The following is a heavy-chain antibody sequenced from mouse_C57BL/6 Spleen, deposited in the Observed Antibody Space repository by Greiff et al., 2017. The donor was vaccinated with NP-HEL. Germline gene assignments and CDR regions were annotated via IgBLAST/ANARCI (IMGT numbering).Heavy chain of an antibody. D-gene: IGHD2-4*01. CDR2: IYPGDGDT. CDR3: ARGGLRRGDAMDY. V-gene: IGHV1-80*01. CDR1: GYAFSSYW. J-gene: IGHJ4*01. Sequence: SGAELVKPGASVKISCKASGYAFSSYWMNWVKQRPGKGLEWIGQIYPGDGDTNYNGKFKGKATLTADKSSSTAYMQLSSLTSEDSAVYFCARGGLRRGDAMDYWGQGTSVTVSS.